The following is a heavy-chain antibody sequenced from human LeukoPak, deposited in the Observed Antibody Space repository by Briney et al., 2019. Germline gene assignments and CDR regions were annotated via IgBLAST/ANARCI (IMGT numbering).Heavy chain of an antibody. CDR1: GGTFSSYA. CDR2: IIPIFGTA. CDR3: ARDRPGGYYQYYFDY. J-gene: IGHJ4*02. Sequence: SVKVSCKASGGTFSSYAISWVRQAPGQGLEWMGGIIPIFGTANYAQKFQGRVTITTDESTSTAYMALSSLRSEDTAVYYCARDRPGGYYQYYFDYWGQGTLVTVSS. V-gene: IGHV1-69*05. D-gene: IGHD3-22*01.